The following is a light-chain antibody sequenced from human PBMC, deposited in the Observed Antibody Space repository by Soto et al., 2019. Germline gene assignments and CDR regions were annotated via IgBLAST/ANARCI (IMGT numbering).Light chain of an antibody. CDR1: SSNIGAGFG. CDR2: GDT. CDR3: QSYDSRLSGFI. Sequence: QSVLTQPPSLSGAPGQRVSISCTGSSSNIGAGFGVHWYQQLPGTAPKLLISGDTNRPSGVPDRFSVSKSDTSASLAITGLQDEDEADYYCQSYDSRLSGFIFGGGTKLTVL. V-gene: IGLV1-40*01. J-gene: IGLJ2*01.